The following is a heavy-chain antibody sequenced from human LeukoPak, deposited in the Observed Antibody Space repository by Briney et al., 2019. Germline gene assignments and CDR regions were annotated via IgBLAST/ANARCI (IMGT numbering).Heavy chain of an antibody. D-gene: IGHD6-19*01. J-gene: IGHJ4*02. CDR1: GFTFSSYA. V-gene: IGHV3-23*01. CDR3: AKTEVAGPILGDY. CDR2: ISGSGGST. Sequence: PGGSLRLSCAASGFTFSSYAMSWVRQAPGKGLEWVSAISGSGGSTYYADSVKGRFTISRDNSKSTLYLQMNSLRAEDTAVYYCAKTEVAGPILGDYWGQGTLVTVSS.